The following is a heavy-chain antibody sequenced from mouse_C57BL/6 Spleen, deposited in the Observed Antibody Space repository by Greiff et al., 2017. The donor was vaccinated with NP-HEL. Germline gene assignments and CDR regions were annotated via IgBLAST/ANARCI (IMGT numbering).Heavy chain of an antibody. V-gene: IGHV1-4*01. CDR1: GYTFTSYT. CDR3: ARSLGRTYFDY. CDR2: INPSSGYT. J-gene: IGHJ2*01. Sequence: QVQLKESGAELARPGASVKMSCKASGYTFTSYTMHWVKQRPGQGLEWIGYINPSSGYTKYNQKFKDKATLTADKSSSTAYMQLSSLTSEDSAVYYCARSLGRTYFDYWGQGTTLTVSS. D-gene: IGHD4-1*01.